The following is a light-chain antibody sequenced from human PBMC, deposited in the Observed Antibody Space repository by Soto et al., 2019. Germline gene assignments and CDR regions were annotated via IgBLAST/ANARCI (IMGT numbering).Light chain of an antibody. J-gene: IGKJ1*01. CDR2: GAS. V-gene: IGKV3-20*01. CDR3: QQYGSSGT. Sequence: IVLTQAPDTLCLSSGEGVTLSWRASQSVSNNYLAWYQQKPGQAPRLLIYGASNRATGIPDRFSGSGSGTDFTLTISRLEPEDFAVYYCQQYGSSGTFGQGTKVDIK. CDR1: QSVSNNY.